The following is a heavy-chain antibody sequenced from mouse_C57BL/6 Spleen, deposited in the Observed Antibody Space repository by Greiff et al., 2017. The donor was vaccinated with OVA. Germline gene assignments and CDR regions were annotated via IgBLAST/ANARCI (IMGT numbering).Heavy chain of an antibody. CDR3: ARSDPVMDY. J-gene: IGHJ4*01. V-gene: IGHV1-76*01. CDR2: IYPGSGNT. CDR1: GYTFTDYY. Sequence: VQLQESGAELVRPGASVKLSCKASGYTFTDYYINWVKQRPGQGLEWIARIYPGSGNTYYNEKFKGKATRNAEKSSSTAHMQLSSLTSEDSAVYFCARSDPVMDYWGQGTSVTVSS.